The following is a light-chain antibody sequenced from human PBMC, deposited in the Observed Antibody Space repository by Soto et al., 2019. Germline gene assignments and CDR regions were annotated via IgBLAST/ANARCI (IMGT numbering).Light chain of an antibody. CDR2: GAS. J-gene: IGKJ1*01. CDR3: QQYDSSPVT. V-gene: IGKV3-20*01. CDR1: QSVTSNY. Sequence: EIVLTQSAGSLSLSPGERATLSYRASQSVTSNYLAWYQQKPGQAPRLLIYGASSRATGIPDRFSGSGSGTDFTLTISRLEPEDFAVYYCQQYDSSPVTFGQGTKVEIK.